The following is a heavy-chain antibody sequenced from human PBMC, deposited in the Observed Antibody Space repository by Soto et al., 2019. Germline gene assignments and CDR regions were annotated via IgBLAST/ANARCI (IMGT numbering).Heavy chain of an antibody. J-gene: IGHJ6*02. D-gene: IGHD6-13*01. V-gene: IGHV4-30-4*01. CDR2: IFYSGSP. Sequence: QVQLQESGPGLVKPSQTLSLTCTVSGGSISSGDYYWTWLRQPPGKGLELIGYIFYSGSPFYSPSLKSRVTISVDTSKNQFSLEVSSVTAADKAVYYCARSYSSSGCHYNYGLDVLGQGTTVTASS. CDR1: GGSISSGDYY. CDR3: ARSYSSSGCHYNYGLDV.